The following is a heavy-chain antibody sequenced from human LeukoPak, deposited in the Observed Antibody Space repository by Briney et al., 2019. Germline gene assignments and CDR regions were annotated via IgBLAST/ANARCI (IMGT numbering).Heavy chain of an antibody. CDR1: GDSISSSSYY. CDR3: VRGAVPGKKSWFDP. D-gene: IGHD6-19*01. V-gene: IGHV4-39*01. Sequence: KPSETLSLTCTVSGDSISSSSYYWGWIRQPPGKGLEWIGSTYYGGSTYYNPSLKSRVTRSVNTSKNQPSLKLSSVTAADTAVYYCVRGAVPGKKSWFDPWGQGTLVTVSS. CDR2: TYYGGST. J-gene: IGHJ5*02.